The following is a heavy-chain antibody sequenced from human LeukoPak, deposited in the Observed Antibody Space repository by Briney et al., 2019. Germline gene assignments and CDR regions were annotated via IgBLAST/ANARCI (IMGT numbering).Heavy chain of an antibody. J-gene: IGHJ3*02. D-gene: IGHD2-2*01. Sequence: PGGSLKLSCAASGFTFSGSTVHWVRQASGKGLDWVGHIRTKANNYATAYAASVKGRFTISRDDSKNTAYLQMNSLKIEDTAVYYCARVPVVVPLLDAFDIWGQGTMVTVSS. CDR2: IRTKANNYAT. CDR1: GFTFSGST. CDR3: ARVPVVVPLLDAFDI. V-gene: IGHV3-73*01.